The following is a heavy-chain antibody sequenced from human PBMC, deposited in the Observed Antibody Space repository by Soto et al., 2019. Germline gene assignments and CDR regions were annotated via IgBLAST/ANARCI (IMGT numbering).Heavy chain of an antibody. V-gene: IGHV3-23*01. CDR2: IGGSGDTT. J-gene: IGHJ3*02. D-gene: IGHD2-21*02. Sequence: PGGSLRLSCAASGFTFSSFAMSWVRRAPGKGLEWVSGIGGSGDTTHLADSVKGRFTISRDNSRNTLYLQMNSLRVDDTAVYYCGKDPNGDYIGAFDIRGQGTMVTVSS. CDR1: GFTFSSFA. CDR3: GKDPNGDYIGAFDI.